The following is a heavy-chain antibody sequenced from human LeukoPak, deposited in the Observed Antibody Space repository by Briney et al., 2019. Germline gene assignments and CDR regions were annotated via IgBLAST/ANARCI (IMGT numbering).Heavy chain of an antibody. CDR2: IYHSGST. V-gene: IGHV4-59*01. CDR1: GGSISSYY. Sequence: SETLSLTCTVSGGSISSYYWSWIRQPPGKGLEWIGYIYHSGSTNYNPSLKSRVTISVDTSKNQFSLKLSSVTAADTAVYYCAREGGAALGMDVWGQGTTVTVSS. CDR3: AREGGAALGMDV. J-gene: IGHJ6*02. D-gene: IGHD6-6*01.